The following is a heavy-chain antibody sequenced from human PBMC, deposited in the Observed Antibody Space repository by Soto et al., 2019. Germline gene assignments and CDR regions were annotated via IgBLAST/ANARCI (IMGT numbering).Heavy chain of an antibody. D-gene: IGHD3-22*01. V-gene: IGHV3-30*04. J-gene: IGHJ5*02. Sequence: QVQLVESGGAVVLPGRSLRLSCAASGFTFSNYAIHWVRQAPGKGLEWVAVISYDGRNKYYADSVKGRFTISRDNSKNTLYLQMNSLRAEDTAVYYCRGYYDSSGYYLSPMFDPWGQGTLVTVSS. CDR1: GFTFSNYA. CDR2: ISYDGRNK. CDR3: RGYYDSSGYYLSPMFDP.